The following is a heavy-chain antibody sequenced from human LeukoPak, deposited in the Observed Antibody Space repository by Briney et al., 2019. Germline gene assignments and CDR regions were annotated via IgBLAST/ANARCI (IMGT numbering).Heavy chain of an antibody. CDR2: IYYSGST. V-gene: IGHV4-31*03. Sequence: SETLSLTCTVSGGSISSGGYYWSWIRQHPGKGLEWIGYIYYSGSTYYNPSLKSRVTISVDTSKNQFSLKLSSVTAADTAVYYCGRTGYNPKYYYFDYWGQGTLVTVSS. D-gene: IGHD1-1*01. J-gene: IGHJ4*02. CDR3: GRTGYNPKYYYFDY. CDR1: GGSISSGGYY.